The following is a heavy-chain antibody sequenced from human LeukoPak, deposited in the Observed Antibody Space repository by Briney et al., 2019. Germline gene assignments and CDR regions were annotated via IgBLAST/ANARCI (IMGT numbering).Heavy chain of an antibody. CDR3: ARRARATAGGDYFDY. CDR1: GSSMNNYY. CDR2: FHYTRNT. V-gene: IGHV4-59*08. Sequence: SETLSLTCTVSGSSMNNYYWTWIRQSPGKGLEWIGYFHYTRNTNYNPSHRGRVTKSADTSKNQFSLKLNSVTAADTAVYYCARRARATAGGDYFDYWVQGTLVTVPS. D-gene: IGHD6-13*01. J-gene: IGHJ4*02.